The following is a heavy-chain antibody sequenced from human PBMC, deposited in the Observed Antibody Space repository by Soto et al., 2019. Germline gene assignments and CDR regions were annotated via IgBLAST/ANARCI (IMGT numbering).Heavy chain of an antibody. D-gene: IGHD6-6*01. CDR2: ISSSGSTI. J-gene: IGHJ4*02. V-gene: IGHV3-11*01. CDR1: GFTFSDYY. Sequence: GGSLRLSCAASGFTFSDYYMSWIRQAPWKGLEWVSYISSSGSTIYYADSVKGRFTISRDNAKNSLYLQMNSLRAEDTAVYYCARELLGSSSSGGELDYWGQGTLVTVSS. CDR3: ARELLGSSSSGGELDY.